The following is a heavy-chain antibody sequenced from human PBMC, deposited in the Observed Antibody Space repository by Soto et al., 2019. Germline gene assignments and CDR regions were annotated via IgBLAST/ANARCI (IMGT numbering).Heavy chain of an antibody. V-gene: IGHV3-48*02. CDR3: ARDWSYGFDY. CDR1: GFTFSTYS. J-gene: IGHJ4*02. D-gene: IGHD5-18*01. CDR2: ISGSGNAI. Sequence: GGSLRLSCAASGFTFSTYSINWVRQAPGRGLEWISYISGSGNAICYADSVKGRFTISRDNAKNSLYLQMNSLRDDDTAVYYCARDWSYGFDYWGLGTLVTVSS.